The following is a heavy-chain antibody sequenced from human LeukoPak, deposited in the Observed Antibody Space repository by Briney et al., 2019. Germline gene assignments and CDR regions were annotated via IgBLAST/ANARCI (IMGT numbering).Heavy chain of an antibody. CDR3: AKGDYGDYAFDY. J-gene: IGHJ4*02. V-gene: IGHV3-23*01. D-gene: IGHD4-17*01. Sequence: QTGGSLRLSCAASGFTFSSYAMSWVRQAPGKGLEWVSAVINIGGTTYYADSVKGRFTISRDNSKNTLYLQMNSLRAEDTAAYYCAKGDYGDYAFDYWGQGTLVTVSS. CDR1: GFTFSSYA. CDR2: VINIGGTT.